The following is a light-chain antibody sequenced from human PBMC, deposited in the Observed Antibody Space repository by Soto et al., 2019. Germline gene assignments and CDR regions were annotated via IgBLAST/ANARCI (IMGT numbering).Light chain of an antibody. CDR1: RNINRL. V-gene: IGKV1-5*01. CDR2: AAS. CDR3: QQYEYFWT. J-gene: IGKJ1*01. Sequence: DIQMTQSPSTLSASVGDRVTITCRASRNINRLLAWYLQKPGKAPKLLIYAASTLESWVPSRFSGSGSGTEFTLTIDSLQPKDFGSYYCQQYEYFWTFGQGTTVEIK.